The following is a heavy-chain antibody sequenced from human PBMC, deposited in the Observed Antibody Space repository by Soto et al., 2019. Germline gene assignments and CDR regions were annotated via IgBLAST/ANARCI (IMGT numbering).Heavy chain of an antibody. CDR3: AAGSSGYYYSFDY. CDR2: INPNSGGT. J-gene: IGHJ4*02. CDR1: GYTFTGYY. Sequence: ASVKVSCKASGYTFTGYYMHWVRQAPGQGLGWMGWINPNSGGTNYAQKFQGRVTMTRDTSISTAYMELSRLRSDDTAVYYCAAGSSGYYYSFDYWGRGTLVTV. V-gene: IGHV1-2*02. D-gene: IGHD3-22*01.